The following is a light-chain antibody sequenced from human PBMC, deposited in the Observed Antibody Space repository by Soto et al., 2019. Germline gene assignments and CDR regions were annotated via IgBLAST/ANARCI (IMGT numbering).Light chain of an antibody. J-gene: IGLJ1*01. CDR2: GND. V-gene: IGLV1-40*01. CDR1: TSPIGAGYD. CDR3: QSYDNTRSSLSGYV. Sequence: QSVLTQPPSVSGAPGRRAIIPCPGSTSPIGAGYDVHWYQQLQGTAPRLLIYGNDNRPSGVPDRFSGSKSDTSASLAITGLQIEDEADYYCQSYDNTRSSLSGYVFGTGTKLTVL.